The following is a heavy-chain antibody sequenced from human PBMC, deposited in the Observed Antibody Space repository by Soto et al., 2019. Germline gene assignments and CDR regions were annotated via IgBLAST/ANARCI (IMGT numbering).Heavy chain of an antibody. V-gene: IGHV4-34*01. CDR3: ARIAASGTSGEYYYGMDV. D-gene: IGHD6-13*01. CDR1: CGSFSGYY. J-gene: IGHJ6*02. CDR2: INHSGST. Sequence: PSETLSLTCAVYCGSFSGYYWSWIRQPPGKGLEGIGEINHSGSTNYNPSLKSRVTISVDTSKNHFSLKLISVTGGDTAVYYCARIAASGTSGEYYYGMDVWGQGTTVTVSS.